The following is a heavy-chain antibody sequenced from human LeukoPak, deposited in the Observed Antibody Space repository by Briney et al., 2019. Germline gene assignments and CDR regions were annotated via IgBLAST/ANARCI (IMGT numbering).Heavy chain of an antibody. Sequence: SETLSLTCTVYGGSFSGDYWSWFRQPPGKGLEWIGEINHSGSTNYNPSLESRVTISVDTSKNQFSLNLRSVTAADTAVYYCARARPNWGKRARAYYGMDVWGQGTTVTVSS. J-gene: IGHJ6*02. CDR3: ARARPNWGKRARAYYGMDV. CDR1: GGSFSGDY. D-gene: IGHD7-27*01. V-gene: IGHV4-34*01. CDR2: INHSGST.